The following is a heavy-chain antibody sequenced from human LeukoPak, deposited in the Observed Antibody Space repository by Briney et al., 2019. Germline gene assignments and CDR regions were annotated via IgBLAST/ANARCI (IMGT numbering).Heavy chain of an antibody. J-gene: IGHJ3*02. V-gene: IGHV1-18*01. D-gene: IGHD3-9*01. CDR1: GYTFTSYG. CDR2: ISAYNGNT. CDR3: ARDKDILTGYYNTDDAFDI. Sequence: ASVKVSCKASGYTFTSYGISWVRQAPGQGLEWMGWISAYNGNTNYAQKLQGRVTMTTDTSTSTAYMELRSLRSDDTALYHCARDKDILTGYYNTDDAFDIWGQGTMVTVSS.